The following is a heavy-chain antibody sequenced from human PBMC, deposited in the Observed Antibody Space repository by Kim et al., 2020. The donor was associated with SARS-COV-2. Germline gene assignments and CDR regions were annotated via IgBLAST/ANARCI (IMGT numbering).Heavy chain of an antibody. J-gene: IGHJ4*02. V-gene: IGHV1-69*13. Sequence: SVKVSCKASGGTFSTYGISWVRQAPGQVLEWMGGIIPIFGPANYAQRFQGRVTITADESSNTAYMELSSLRSDDTAVYFCARVADYYDSSVYYWDSWGQGTLVTVSA. D-gene: IGHD3-22*01. CDR3: ARVADYYDSSVYYWDS. CDR2: IIPIFGPA. CDR1: GGTFSTYG.